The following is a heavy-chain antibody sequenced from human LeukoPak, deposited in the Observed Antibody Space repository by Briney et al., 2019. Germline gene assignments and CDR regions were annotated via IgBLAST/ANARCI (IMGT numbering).Heavy chain of an antibody. CDR3: AKDRGGYCSSTSCYAGRFDP. D-gene: IGHD2-2*01. J-gene: IGHJ5*02. CDR2: ISYDGSNK. Sequence: GRSLRLSCAASGFTFSSYGMPWVRQAPGKGLEWVAVISYDGSNKYYADSVKGRFTISRDNSKNTLYLQMNSLRAEDTAVYYCAKDRGGYCSSTSCYAGRFDPWGQGTLVTVSS. V-gene: IGHV3-30*18. CDR1: GFTFSSYG.